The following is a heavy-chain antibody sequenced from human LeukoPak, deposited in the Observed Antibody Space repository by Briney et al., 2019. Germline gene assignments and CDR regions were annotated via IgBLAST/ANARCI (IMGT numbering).Heavy chain of an antibody. D-gene: IGHD4-17*01. CDR3: ASLYHDYGDYEGDY. V-gene: IGHV4-59*08. CDR2: IYYSGST. J-gene: IGHJ4*02. Sequence: SETLSLTCTVSGGSISSYYWSWIRQPPGKGLEWIGYIYYSGSTNYNPSLKSRVTISVDTSKNQFSLKLSSVTAADTAVYYCASLYHDYGDYEGDYWGQGTLVTVSS. CDR1: GGSISSYY.